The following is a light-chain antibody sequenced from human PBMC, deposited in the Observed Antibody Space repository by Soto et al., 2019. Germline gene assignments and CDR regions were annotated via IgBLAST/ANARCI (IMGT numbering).Light chain of an antibody. J-gene: IGKJ1*01. CDR3: VQLTRFPWT. Sequence: DVVMTQTPLSSPVTLGQPASISCRSSESLLHSAGRTYLSWLQQRPGQPPRLLRYLISNRFSGVPDRFRGRGAGTDFTLKISRVEAEEVGVYYCVQLTRFPWTFGQGTKVEIK. CDR1: ESLLHSAGRTY. V-gene: IGKV2-24*01. CDR2: LIS.